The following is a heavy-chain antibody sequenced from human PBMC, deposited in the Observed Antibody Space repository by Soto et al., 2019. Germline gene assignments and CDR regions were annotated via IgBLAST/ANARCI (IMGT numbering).Heavy chain of an antibody. CDR1: GFILSDCA. J-gene: IGHJ6*03. D-gene: IGHD7-27*01. V-gene: IGHV3-48*01. CDR2: ISSSSSVI. Sequence: EVQLVESGGGLVQPGGSLRLSCATSGFILSDCAMNWVRQAPGKGLEWVSYISSSSSVIDYADSVKGRFTVSRDNARNSLYLQMNSRRAEDTAVYYCARDLSWGSNWYYYMDVWGNGTTVTVSS. CDR3: ARDLSWGSNWYYYMDV.